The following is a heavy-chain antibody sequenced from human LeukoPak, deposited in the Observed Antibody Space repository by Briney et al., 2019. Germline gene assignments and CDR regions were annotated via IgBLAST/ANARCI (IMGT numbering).Heavy chain of an antibody. CDR2: IIPILGIA. D-gene: IGHD2-15*01. CDR1: GGTFSSYA. V-gene: IGHV1-69*04. Sequence: SSVKVSCKASGGTFSSYAISWVQQAPGQGLEWMGRIIPILGIANYAQKFQGRVTITADKSTSTAYMEPSSLRSEDTAVYYCASTPRSCSGGSCYPKYYYYYGMDVWGQGTTVTVSS. J-gene: IGHJ6*02. CDR3: ASTPRSCSGGSCYPKYYYYYGMDV.